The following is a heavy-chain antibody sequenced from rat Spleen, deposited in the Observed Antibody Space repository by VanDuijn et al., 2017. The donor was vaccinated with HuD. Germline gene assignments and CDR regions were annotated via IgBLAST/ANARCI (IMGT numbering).Heavy chain of an antibody. D-gene: IGHD1-9*01. CDR3: TREHTTGISLVDY. CDR2: MKYDGDT. Sequence: QVQLKESGPGLVQPSQTLSLTCTVSGFSLTSNSVHWVRQPPGKGLEWMGGMKYDGDTYYNSDLKSRRSISRDTSKSQVFLKMNSLQTEYTAIYYCTREHTTGISLVDYWGQGVMVTVSS. J-gene: IGHJ2*01. CDR1: GFSLTSNS. V-gene: IGHV2S30*01.